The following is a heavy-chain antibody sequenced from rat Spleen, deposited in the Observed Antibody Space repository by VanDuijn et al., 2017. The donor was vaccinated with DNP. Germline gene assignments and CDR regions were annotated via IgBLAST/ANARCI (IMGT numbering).Heavy chain of an antibody. Sequence: ELQLQESGPGLVKPSQSLSLTCSVTGHSITNSYRWNWIRKFPGNKLEWMGYVNSAGNTRYNPSLKSRISITRDISKNQFFLQVDSVTAEDTATYYCASTQYSGDVNWFAYWGPGTLVSVSS. CDR3: ASTQYSGDVNWFAY. CDR1: GHSITNSYR. J-gene: IGHJ3*01. CDR2: VNSAGNT. V-gene: IGHV3-3*01. D-gene: IGHD1-1*01.